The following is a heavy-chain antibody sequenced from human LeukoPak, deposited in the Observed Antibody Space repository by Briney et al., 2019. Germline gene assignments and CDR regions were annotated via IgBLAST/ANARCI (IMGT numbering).Heavy chain of an antibody. V-gene: IGHV4-34*01. CDR2: INHSGST. CDR1: GGSISGYY. CDR3: ARGPLRYFDWLSTGPYYFDY. J-gene: IGHJ4*02. Sequence: SETLSLTCTVSGGSISGYYWSWIRQPPGKGLEWIGEINHSGSTNYNSSLKSRVTISVDTSKNQFSLKLSSVTAADTAVYYCARGPLRYFDWLSTGPYYFDYWGQGTLVTVSS. D-gene: IGHD3-9*01.